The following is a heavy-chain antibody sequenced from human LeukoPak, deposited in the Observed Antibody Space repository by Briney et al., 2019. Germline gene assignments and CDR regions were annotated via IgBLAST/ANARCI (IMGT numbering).Heavy chain of an antibody. V-gene: IGHV3-64*01. CDR1: GFTFSSYA. J-gene: IGHJ4*02. D-gene: IGHD3-3*01. Sequence: GGSLRLSCAASGFTFSSYAMHWVRQAPGKGLEYVSAVTSNGGSTYYANSVKGRFTISRDNSKNTLYLQMGSLRAEDMAVYYCARHLGKDYDFWSGFIDYWGQGTLVTVSS. CDR3: ARHLGKDYDFWSGFIDY. CDR2: VTSNGGST.